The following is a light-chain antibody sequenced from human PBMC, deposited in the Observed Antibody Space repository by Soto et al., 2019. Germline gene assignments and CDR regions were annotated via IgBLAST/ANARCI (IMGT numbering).Light chain of an antibody. Sequence: DIQMTQSPSTMSASVGDRFTITCRASQSIRSLVAWYQQKPGKAPKLLIYDVSTLESGVPSRFSGSGSGTEFTLTISSLQPDDFATYYGQQYNTFWTFGQGTKVDIK. CDR3: QQYNTFWT. CDR1: QSIRSL. CDR2: DVS. V-gene: IGKV1-5*01. J-gene: IGKJ1*01.